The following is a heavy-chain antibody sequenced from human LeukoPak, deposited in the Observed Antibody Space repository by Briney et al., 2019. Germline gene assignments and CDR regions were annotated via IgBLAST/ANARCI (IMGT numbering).Heavy chain of an antibody. V-gene: IGHV4-30-4*08. Sequence: SQTLSLTCTVSGGSISSGDYYWRWIRQPPGTGLEWIGYIYYSGSTYYNPSLKSRVTISVDTSKNQFSLKLSSVTAADTAVYYCAREHGYYHMDVWGKGTTVTVSS. CDR1: GGSISSGDYY. D-gene: IGHD2-21*01. CDR3: AREHGYYHMDV. J-gene: IGHJ6*03. CDR2: IYYSGST.